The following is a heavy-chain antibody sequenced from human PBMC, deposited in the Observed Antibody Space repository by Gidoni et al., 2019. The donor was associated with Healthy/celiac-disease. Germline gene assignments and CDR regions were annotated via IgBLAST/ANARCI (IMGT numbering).Heavy chain of an antibody. V-gene: IGHV3-48*03. Sequence: EVQLVESVGNLVQPGGSLRLSCSASGFTFSSFPMNWVRQTPGKGLEWLSYISGSRGTIYYADSGNGRFTISRDNARKSLDMQMNRLTSEDTAVYFCGRDLGDQRWGSYRPHYLDPWGQGTLVTVSS. CDR2: ISGSRGTI. J-gene: IGHJ5*02. CDR3: GRDLGDQRWGSYRPHYLDP. CDR1: GFTFSSFP. D-gene: IGHD3-16*02.